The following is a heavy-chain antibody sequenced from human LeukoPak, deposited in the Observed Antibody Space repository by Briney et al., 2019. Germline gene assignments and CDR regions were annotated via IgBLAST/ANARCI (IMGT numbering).Heavy chain of an antibody. CDR3: ARRFGIGAFDY. CDR1: GGSVTSGNYY. J-gene: IGHJ4*02. D-gene: IGHD2/OR15-2a*01. Sequence: SETLSLTCTVSGGSVTSGNYYWNWIRQPAGKGLEWIGRIYTNGGASYNPSLKSRVTISIDASKNQFSLKLSSVTAADTAVYYCARRFGIGAFDYWGQGTLVTVSS. V-gene: IGHV4-61*02. CDR2: IYTNGGA.